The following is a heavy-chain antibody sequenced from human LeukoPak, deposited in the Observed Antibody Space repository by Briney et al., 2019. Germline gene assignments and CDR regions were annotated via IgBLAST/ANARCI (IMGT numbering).Heavy chain of an antibody. CDR1: GFTFSSYA. D-gene: IGHD2/OR15-2a*01. CDR3: AKDLHGREPRIGGDY. V-gene: IGHV3-23*01. CDR2: ISGSGGST. J-gene: IGHJ4*02. Sequence: GGSLRLSCAASGFTFSSYAMSWVRQAPGKGLEWVSAISGSGGSTYYADPVKGRFTISRDNSKNTLYLQMNSLRAEDTAVYYCAKDLHGREPRIGGDYWGQGTLVTVSS.